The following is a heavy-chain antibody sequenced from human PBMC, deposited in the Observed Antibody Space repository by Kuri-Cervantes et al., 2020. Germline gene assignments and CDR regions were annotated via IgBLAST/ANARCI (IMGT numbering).Heavy chain of an antibody. V-gene: IGHV4-39*07. Sequence: SETLSLTCTVSGGSISSSSYYWGWIRQPPGKGLEWIGSIYYSGSTYYNPSLKSRVTISVDTSKNQFSLKLSSVTAADTAVYYCALEGGDSGAFDIWGQGTMVTVSS. D-gene: IGHD4-17*01. CDR3: ALEGGDSGAFDI. CDR2: IYYSGST. J-gene: IGHJ3*02. CDR1: GGSISSSSYY.